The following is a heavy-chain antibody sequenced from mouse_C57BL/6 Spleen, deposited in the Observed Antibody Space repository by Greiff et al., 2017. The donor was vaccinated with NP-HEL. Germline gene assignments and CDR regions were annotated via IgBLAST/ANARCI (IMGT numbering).Heavy chain of an antibody. CDR1: GFTFSDYG. Sequence: EVKLVESGGGLVKPGGSLKLSCAASGFTFSDYGMHWVRQAPEKGLEWVAYISSGSSTIYYADTVKGRFTISRDNAKNPLFLQMTSLRSEDTAMYYCARERDYDYDGGTGSLAYWGKGTLVTVSA. CDR2: ISSGSSTI. V-gene: IGHV5-17*01. J-gene: IGHJ3*01. D-gene: IGHD2-4*01. CDR3: ARERDYDYDGGTGSLAY.